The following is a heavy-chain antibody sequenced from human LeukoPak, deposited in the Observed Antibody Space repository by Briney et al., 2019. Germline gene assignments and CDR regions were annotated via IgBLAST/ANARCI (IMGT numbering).Heavy chain of an antibody. V-gene: IGHV3-49*04. CDR1: GFIFGDHA. D-gene: IGHD4-23*01. J-gene: IGHJ6*02. Sequence: PGGPLRLSCTGSGFIFGDHAMAWVRQAPGKGLEWVGFIRSKAYGGTTEYAASVKGRFTISRDDSRGIAYLEMNSLKTEDTAVYYCARGPILLWLHNGMDVWGQGTTVTVSS. CDR2: IRSKAYGGTT. CDR3: ARGPILLWLHNGMDV.